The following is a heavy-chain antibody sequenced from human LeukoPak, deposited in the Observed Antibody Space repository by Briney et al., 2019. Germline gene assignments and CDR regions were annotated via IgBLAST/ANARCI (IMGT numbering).Heavy chain of an antibody. V-gene: IGHV3-23*01. J-gene: IGHJ4*02. Sequence: PGGPLRLSCAASGFTLSSHAMSWVRQAPGKGLEWVSAISGSGGSTYYADSVKGRLTISRDNSKHTLYLQMNSLRAEDTAVYYCAKDVQWELLPLFDYWGQGTLVTVSS. D-gene: IGHD1-26*01. CDR2: ISGSGGST. CDR1: GFTLSSHA. CDR3: AKDVQWELLPLFDY.